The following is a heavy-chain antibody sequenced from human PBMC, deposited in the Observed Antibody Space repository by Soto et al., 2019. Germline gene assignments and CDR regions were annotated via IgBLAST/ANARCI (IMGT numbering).Heavy chain of an antibody. CDR1: GVSFSYVW. Sequence: EVQLVESGGGWVKPGGSLRLSCAASGVSFSYVWMNWVRQAPGKGLEWVGRIKSKTDGGTTVYAAPVKGRFTISRDDSTNTLYLQMNSLKTEDTAVYYCSTGRDDLLYWGQGNLVTVSS. J-gene: IGHJ4*02. CDR2: IKSKTDGGTT. V-gene: IGHV3-15*07. CDR3: STGRDDLLY. D-gene: IGHD2-15*01.